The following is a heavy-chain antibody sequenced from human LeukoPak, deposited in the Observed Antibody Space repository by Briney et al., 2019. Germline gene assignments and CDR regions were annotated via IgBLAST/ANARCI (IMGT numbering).Heavy chain of an antibody. CDR2: ISGSGGST. CDR1: GFTFSSYG. CDR3: AKSPGYCSGGSCYSGGAFDI. J-gene: IGHJ3*02. Sequence: PGGSLRLSCAASGFTFSSYGMSWVRQAPGKGLEWVSAISGSGGSTYYADSVKGRFTISRDNSKNTLYLQMNSLRAEDTAVYYCAKSPGYCSGGSCYSGGAFDIWGQGTMVTVSS. V-gene: IGHV3-23*01. D-gene: IGHD2-15*01.